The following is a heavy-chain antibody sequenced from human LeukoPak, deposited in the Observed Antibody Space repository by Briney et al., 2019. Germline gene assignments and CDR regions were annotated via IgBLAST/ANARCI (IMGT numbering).Heavy chain of an antibody. V-gene: IGHV4-59*01. CDR2: IYYSGST. CDR1: GGRIVGKY. Sequence: SETLSLTPKVSGGRIVGKYCRCLWPPSRKELEWIGYIYYSGSTNYNPSLKSRVTISLDTSKNQFSLRLSSVTAADTAVYYCARARDTVRAYYSFYYMDVWGKGTTVTVSS. J-gene: IGHJ6*03. CDR3: ARARDTVRAYYSFYYMDV. D-gene: IGHD4-11*01.